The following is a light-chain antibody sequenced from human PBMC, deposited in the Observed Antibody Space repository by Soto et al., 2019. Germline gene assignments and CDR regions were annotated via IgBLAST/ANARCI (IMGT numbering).Light chain of an antibody. J-gene: IGLJ3*02. CDR3: LLYMGTGSWV. CDR1: SGSVSTTYY. Sequence: QAVVTQEPSSSVSPGGTVTLTCGLSSGSVSTTYYPSWYQQTPGQAPRTLIYNTNTRSSGVPDRFSGSILGNTAALTITGAQADDESDYYCLLYMGTGSWVFGGGTKLTVL. V-gene: IGLV8-61*01. CDR2: NTN.